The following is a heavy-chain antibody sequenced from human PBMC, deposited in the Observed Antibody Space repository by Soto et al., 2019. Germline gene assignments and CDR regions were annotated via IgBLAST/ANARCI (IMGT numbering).Heavy chain of an antibody. Sequence: ASVKVSCKASGYTFTSYAMNWVRQAPGQRLEWMGWINAGNGNTKYSQKFQGRVTITRDTSASTAYMELSSLRSEDTAVYYCARVSGYYLPDYWGQGTLVTVSS. CDR3: ARVSGYYLPDY. CDR2: INAGNGNT. V-gene: IGHV1-3*01. J-gene: IGHJ4*02. D-gene: IGHD5-12*01. CDR1: GYTFTSYA.